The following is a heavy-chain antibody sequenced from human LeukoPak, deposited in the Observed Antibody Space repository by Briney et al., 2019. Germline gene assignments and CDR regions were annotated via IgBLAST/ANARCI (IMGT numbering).Heavy chain of an antibody. J-gene: IGHJ5*02. Sequence: PSETLSLTCTVSGYSISSAFYWGWIRPPPGKGLEWIGSLYHSGSTFYNPSLKSRVSLSVDTSKNQFSLKLSSVTAADTAMYYCARPLRFLEWLSFDPWGQGTLVTVSS. CDR2: LYHSGST. CDR3: ARPLRFLEWLSFDP. D-gene: IGHD3-3*01. CDR1: GYSISSAFY. V-gene: IGHV4-38-2*02.